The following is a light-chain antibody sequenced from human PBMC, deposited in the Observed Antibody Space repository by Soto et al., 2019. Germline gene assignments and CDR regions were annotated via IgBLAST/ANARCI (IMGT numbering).Light chain of an antibody. CDR2: DAS. CDR3: QQYENLPT. Sequence: DIQMTQSASSLSASLGDRVTITWQASQDISNYLNWYQQKPGKAPKLLIYDASNLETGVPSRFSGSGSGTDFTFTISSLKPEDIATYYCQQYENLPTFGQGTRLEIK. CDR1: QDISNY. J-gene: IGKJ5*01. V-gene: IGKV1-33*01.